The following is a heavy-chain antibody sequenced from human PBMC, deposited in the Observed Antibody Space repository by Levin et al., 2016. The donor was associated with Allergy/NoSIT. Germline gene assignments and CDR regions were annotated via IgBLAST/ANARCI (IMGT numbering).Heavy chain of an antibody. V-gene: IGHV4-30-2*01. J-gene: IGHJ2*01. D-gene: IGHD1-26*01. Sequence: WIRQPPGKGLEWIGYIYHSGSTYYNPSLKSRVTISVDRSKNQFSLKLSSVTAADTAVYYCASTFSSGSYYFWYFDLWGRGTLVTVSS. CDR3: ASTFSSGSYYFWYFDL. CDR2: IYHSGST.